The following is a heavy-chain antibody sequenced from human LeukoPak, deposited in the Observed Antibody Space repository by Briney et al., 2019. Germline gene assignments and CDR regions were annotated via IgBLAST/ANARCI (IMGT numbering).Heavy chain of an antibody. J-gene: IGHJ4*02. D-gene: IGHD6-13*01. CDR1: GFTFSSYS. Sequence: SGGSLRLSCAASGFTFSSYSMNWVRQAPGKGLEWVSSISSSSSSYIYYADSVKGRFTISRDNAKNSLYLQMNSLRAEDTAVYYCAKFIAAPFYFDYWGQGTLVTVSS. V-gene: IGHV3-21*01. CDR3: AKFIAAPFYFDY. CDR2: ISSSSSSYI.